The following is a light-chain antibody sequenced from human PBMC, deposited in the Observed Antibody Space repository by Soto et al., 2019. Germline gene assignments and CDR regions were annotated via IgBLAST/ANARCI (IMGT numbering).Light chain of an antibody. CDR1: QGISKS. J-gene: IGKJ3*01. CDR3: QDYNSVPLT. CDR2: AAS. Sequence: DIQMTQSPSSLSASVGDRVTITCRASQGISKSLAWYQQMPGKVPKLLIYAASTLQSGVSSRFSGSGSGTAFTITVSGLQPEDVATYYCQDYNSVPLTFGPGTKVDIK. V-gene: IGKV1-27*01.